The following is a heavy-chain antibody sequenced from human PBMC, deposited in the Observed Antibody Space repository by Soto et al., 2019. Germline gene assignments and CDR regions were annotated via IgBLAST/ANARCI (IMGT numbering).Heavy chain of an antibody. CDR3: ARLLWSRGDWFDP. J-gene: IGHJ5*02. CDR2: IYYTGTT. D-gene: IGHD3-10*01. V-gene: IGHV4-59*08. Sequence: SETLSLTCTVSGGSISRYYWSWFRQSPGKGLEWIGYIYYTGTTNYNPSLKSRVTISVDTSKNQFSLKLSSVTAADTAVYYCARLLWSRGDWFDPWGQGTLVTVSS. CDR1: GGSISRYY.